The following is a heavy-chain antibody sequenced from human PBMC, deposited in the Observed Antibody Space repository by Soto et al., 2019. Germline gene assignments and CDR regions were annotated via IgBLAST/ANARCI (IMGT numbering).Heavy chain of an antibody. J-gene: IGHJ2*01. CDR1: GFTFISYA. CDR3: ARKVPGSTTRPDYWYFDL. D-gene: IGHD3-10*01. Sequence: EVQLLESGGGLVQPGGSLRLSCAASGFTFISYAMNWVRQAPGKGLQWGSAISGGGDATFDADTVKGRFTISRDNSRNTVTLQMNSLGADDTAVYYCARKVPGSTTRPDYWYFDLWGRGTLVTVSS. V-gene: IGHV3-23*01. CDR2: ISGGGDAT.